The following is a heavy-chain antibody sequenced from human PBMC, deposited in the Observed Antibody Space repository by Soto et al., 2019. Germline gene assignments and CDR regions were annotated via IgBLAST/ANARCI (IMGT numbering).Heavy chain of an antibody. D-gene: IGHD4-17*01. CDR3: ARRTVGWYFDL. J-gene: IGHJ2*01. CDR2: ISGSGGST. CDR1: GFTFSIYA. Sequence: EVLLLESGGGLVQPGGSLRLSCAASGFTFSIYAMNWVRQAPGKGLEWVSVISGSGGSTYYADSVKGRFTISRDDSKTALYVQMNSLRAEDTAVYYCARRTVGWYFDLWGRGTRVTVSS. V-gene: IGHV3-23*01.